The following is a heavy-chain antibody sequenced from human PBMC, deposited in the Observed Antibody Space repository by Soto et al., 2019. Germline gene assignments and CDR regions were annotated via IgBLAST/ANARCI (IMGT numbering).Heavy chain of an antibody. CDR2: IIPILGIA. Sequence: SVKVSCKASGGTFSSYTISWVRQAPGQGLEWMGRIIPILGIANYAQKFRGRVTITADKSTSTAYMELSSLRSEDTAVYYCARTGVLPGTGFDPWGQGTLVTVSS. J-gene: IGHJ5*02. D-gene: IGHD1-26*01. CDR1: GGTFSSYT. V-gene: IGHV1-69*02. CDR3: ARTGVLPGTGFDP.